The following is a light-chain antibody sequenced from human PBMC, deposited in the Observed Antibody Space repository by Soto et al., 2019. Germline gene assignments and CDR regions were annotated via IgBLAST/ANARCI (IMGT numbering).Light chain of an antibody. CDR3: QQYGNSPT. CDR2: ETS. J-gene: IGKJ1*01. CDR1: QSVSAGY. Sequence: EIVLTQSPGTLSLSPGESATLSCRASQSVSAGYFAWYQQKPGQAPRLIIYETSSKMTGIPDRFSGSGSGTEFTLTIGRLEPEDFAVCYCQQYGNSPTFGQGTKVDIK. V-gene: IGKV3-20*01.